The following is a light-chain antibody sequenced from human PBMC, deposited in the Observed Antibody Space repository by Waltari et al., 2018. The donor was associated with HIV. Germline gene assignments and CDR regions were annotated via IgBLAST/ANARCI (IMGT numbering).Light chain of an antibody. CDR1: QSVSSSY. Sequence: EIVLTQSPGTLSLSPGERATLSCRASQSVSSSYLAWYQQKPGQAPRLLIYGASSRATGIQDRFSGSGSGADFTLTISRLEPEDFAVYYCQQYGSSPLFGQGTKLEI. CDR3: QQYGSSPL. CDR2: GAS. J-gene: IGKJ2*01. V-gene: IGKV3-20*01.